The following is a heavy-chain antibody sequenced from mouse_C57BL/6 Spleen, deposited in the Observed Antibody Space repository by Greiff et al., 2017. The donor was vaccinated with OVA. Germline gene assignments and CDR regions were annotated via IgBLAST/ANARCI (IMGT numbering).Heavy chain of an antibody. V-gene: IGHV1-50*01. CDR3: ARGEGSYAMDY. CDR2: IDPSDSYT. CDR1: GYTFTSYW. J-gene: IGHJ4*01. Sequence: QVQLKQPGAELVKPGASVKLSCKASGYTFTSYWMQWVKQRPGQGLEWIGEIDPSDSYTNYNQKFKGKATLTVATSSSTAYMQLSSLTAEDSAVYYCARGEGSYAMDYWGQGTSVTVSS.